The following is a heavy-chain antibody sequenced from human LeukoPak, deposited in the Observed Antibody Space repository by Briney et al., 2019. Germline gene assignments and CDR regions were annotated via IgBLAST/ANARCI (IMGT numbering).Heavy chain of an antibody. CDR2: ISSGGSTI. CDR3: ARGPFSYDSSAFYFDY. V-gene: IGHV3-11*01. D-gene: IGHD3-22*01. J-gene: IGHJ4*02. CDR1: GFTFSDYY. Sequence: GGSLRLSCAASGFTFSDYYMSWIRQAPGKGLEWVSYISSGGSTIYYADSVKGRFTISRDNAKNSLYLLMNSLRAEDTAVYYCARGPFSYDSSAFYFDYWGQGTLVTVSS.